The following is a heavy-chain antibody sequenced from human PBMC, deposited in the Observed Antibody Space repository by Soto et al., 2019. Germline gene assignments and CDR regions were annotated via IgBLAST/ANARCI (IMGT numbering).Heavy chain of an antibody. D-gene: IGHD3-16*01. CDR3: ARERLGLDY. CDR2: ISYDGSNK. V-gene: IGHV3-30-3*01. CDR1: GFTFSSFA. J-gene: IGHJ4*02. Sequence: QVQLVESGGGVVQPGRSLRLYCAASGFTFSSFAMHWVRQAPGKGLEWVAVISYDGSNKYYADSVKGRFTISRDNSKNTLYLQMNSLRAEDTAVYYCARERLGLDYWGQGTLVTVSS.